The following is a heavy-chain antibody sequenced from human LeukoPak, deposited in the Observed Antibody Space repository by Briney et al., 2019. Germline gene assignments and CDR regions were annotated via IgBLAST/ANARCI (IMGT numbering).Heavy chain of an antibody. Sequence: SETLSLTCTVSGGSISSYYWSWIRQPPGKGLEWIGYIYYSGSTNYNPSLKSRVTISVDTSKNQFSLKLSSVTAADTAVYYCARGWYSSGWYRVVYWGQGTLVTVSS. D-gene: IGHD6-19*01. CDR3: ARGWYSSGWYRVVY. CDR1: GGSISSYY. V-gene: IGHV4-59*01. J-gene: IGHJ4*02. CDR2: IYYSGST.